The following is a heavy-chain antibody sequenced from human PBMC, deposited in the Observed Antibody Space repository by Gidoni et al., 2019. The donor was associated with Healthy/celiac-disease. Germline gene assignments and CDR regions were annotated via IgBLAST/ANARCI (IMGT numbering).Heavy chain of an antibody. V-gene: IGHV3-7*01. J-gene: IGHJ4*02. CDR1: GFPFSSYW. D-gene: IGHD3-10*01. Sequence: EVQLVESGGGLVQPGGALRLSCAASGFPFSSYWMSCVRQAPGKGLEWVANIKKDGSEKYYVDSVKGRFTISRDNAKNSLYLQMNSLRAEDTAVYYCARDRDYGSGSYYHYWGQGTLVTVSS. CDR2: IKKDGSEK. CDR3: ARDRDYGSGSYYHY.